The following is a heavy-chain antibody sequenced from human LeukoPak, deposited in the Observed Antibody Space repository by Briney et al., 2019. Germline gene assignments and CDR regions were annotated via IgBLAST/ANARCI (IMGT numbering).Heavy chain of an antibody. J-gene: IGHJ3*02. Sequence: PGGSLRLSCAASGFTVSSNYMSWVRQAPGKGLEWVSYISSSGSTIYYADSVKGRFTISRDNAKNSLYLQMNSLRAEDTAVYYCARDHGCGGGSCFAFDIWGQGTMVTVSS. D-gene: IGHD2-15*01. CDR1: GFTVSSNY. CDR3: ARDHGCGGGSCFAFDI. V-gene: IGHV3-11*01. CDR2: ISSSGSTI.